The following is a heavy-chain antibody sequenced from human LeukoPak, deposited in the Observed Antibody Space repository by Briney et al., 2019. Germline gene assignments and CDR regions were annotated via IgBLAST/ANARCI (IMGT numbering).Heavy chain of an antibody. CDR3: AGRVYGDYSEDY. D-gene: IGHD4-17*01. J-gene: IGHJ4*02. V-gene: IGHV1-8*01. CDR2: MNPNSGNT. Sequence: GASVKVSCKASGYTFTSYDINWVRQATGQGLEWMGWMNPNSGNTGYAQKFQGRVTMTRNTSISTAYMELSSLRSEDTAMYYCAGRVYGDYSEDYWGQGTLVTVSS. CDR1: GYTFTSYD.